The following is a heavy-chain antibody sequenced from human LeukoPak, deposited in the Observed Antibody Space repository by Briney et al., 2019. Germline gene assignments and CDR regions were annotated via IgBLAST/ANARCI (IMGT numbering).Heavy chain of an antibody. J-gene: IGHJ4*02. CDR2: INRSGST. V-gene: IGHV4-34*01. CDR1: GGSFSGCY. D-gene: IGHD3-16*01. CDR3: AREPQAGSWGFDY. Sequence: SETLSLTCAVYGGSFSGCYWSWIRQPPGKGLEWIGEINRSGSTNYNPSLKSRVTISVDTSKNQFSLKLSSVTAADTAVYYCAREPQAGSWGFDYWGQGTLVTVSS.